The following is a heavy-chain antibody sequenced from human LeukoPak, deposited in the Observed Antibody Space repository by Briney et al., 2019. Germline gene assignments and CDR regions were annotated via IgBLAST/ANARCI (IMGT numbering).Heavy chain of an antibody. Sequence: GGSLRLSCAASGFTFSNAWMSWVRQAPGKGLEWVGRIKSKTDGGTTVYAAPVKGRFTISRDDSKNTLYLQMNSLKTEDTAVYYCTTAPQWLGWNYFDYWGQGTLVTVSS. V-gene: IGHV3-15*01. J-gene: IGHJ4*02. CDR3: TTAPQWLGWNYFDY. CDR2: IKSKTDGGTT. D-gene: IGHD6-19*01. CDR1: GFTFSNAW.